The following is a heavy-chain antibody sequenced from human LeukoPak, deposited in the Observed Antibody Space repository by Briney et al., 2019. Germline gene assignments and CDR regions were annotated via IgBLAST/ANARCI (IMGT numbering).Heavy chain of an antibody. Sequence: ASVKVSCKASGYTFTGYHMHWVRQAPGQGLEWMGRINPNSGDTNYAQKFQGRVTMTRDTSISTAYMELSRLRSDDTAVFYCARDYCSSTSCLFDYWGQGTLVTVSS. D-gene: IGHD2-2*01. CDR2: INPNSGDT. CDR1: GYTFTGYH. CDR3: ARDYCSSTSCLFDY. J-gene: IGHJ4*02. V-gene: IGHV1-2*06.